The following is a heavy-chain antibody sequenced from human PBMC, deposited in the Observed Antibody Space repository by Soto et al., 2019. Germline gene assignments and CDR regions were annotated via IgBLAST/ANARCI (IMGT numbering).Heavy chain of an antibody. Sequence: GESLKISCKGSGYSFTSYWIGWVRQMPGKGLEWMGIIYPGDSDATYSPSFQGQVTISADKSISTAYLQWSSLKASDTATYYCARRSRSGYDRVGYNWFDPWGQGTLVTVSS. CDR1: GYSFTSYW. CDR2: IYPGDSDA. CDR3: ARRSRSGYDRVGYNWFDP. V-gene: IGHV5-51*01. J-gene: IGHJ5*02. D-gene: IGHD5-12*01.